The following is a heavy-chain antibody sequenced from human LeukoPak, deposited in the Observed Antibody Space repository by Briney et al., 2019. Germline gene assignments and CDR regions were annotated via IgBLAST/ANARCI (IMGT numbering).Heavy chain of an antibody. J-gene: IGHJ3*01. V-gene: IGHV4-59*12. CDR3: ARRFRTGGDLHHDAYDV. CDR2: VYYIGKP. D-gene: IGHD3-16*01. Sequence: SETLSPTCSVSGGSISDYFWGWILQPPGKGLEWIGHVYYIGKPTCSPSLESRVSISVDTSKNQFSLELTSVTAADTAVYYCARRFRTGGDLHHDAYDVWGQGQWSPSLQ. CDR1: GGSISDYF.